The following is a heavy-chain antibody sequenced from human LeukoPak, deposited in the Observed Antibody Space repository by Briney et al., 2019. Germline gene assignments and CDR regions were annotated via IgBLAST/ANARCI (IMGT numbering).Heavy chain of an antibody. CDR2: IYYSGST. CDR1: GGSISSYY. CDR3: ARLYSGSYYGPLVY. J-gene: IGHJ4*02. V-gene: IGHV4-59*01. D-gene: IGHD1-26*01. Sequence: SETLSLTCTVSGGSISSYYWSWIRQPPGKGLEWIGYIYYSGSTNYNPSLKSRVTISLDTSKNQFSLKLSSVTAADTAVYYCARLYSGSYYGPLVYWGQGTLVTVSS.